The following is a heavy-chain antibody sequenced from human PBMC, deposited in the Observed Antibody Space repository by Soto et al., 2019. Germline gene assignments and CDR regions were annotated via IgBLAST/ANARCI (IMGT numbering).Heavy chain of an antibody. CDR1: GFTFSSYA. D-gene: IGHD3-16*02. CDR3: AKEKDYDYVWGSSRYTSDY. J-gene: IGHJ4*02. Sequence: PGGSLRLSCAASGFTFSSYAMHWVRQAPGKGLEWVAVISYDGSNKYYADSVKGRFTISRDNSKSTLYLQMNSLRAEDAAIYYCAKEKDYDYVWGSSRYTSDYWGQGTLVTVSS. V-gene: IGHV3-30-3*01. CDR2: ISYDGSNK.